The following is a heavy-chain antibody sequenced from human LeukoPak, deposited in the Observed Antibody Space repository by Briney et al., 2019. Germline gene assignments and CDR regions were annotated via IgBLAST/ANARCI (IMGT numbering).Heavy chain of an antibody. J-gene: IGHJ4*02. CDR1: GYTFTTYN. Sequence: GASVKVSCKASGYTFTTYNINWVRQATGQGLEWMGWMKPSTGNTGYAHRFQSRVTMTRNTSIGTAYMELSSLTSDDSAVYYCARGPALVRGVITASGGDYWGQGVLVTVSS. CDR2: MKPSTGNT. V-gene: IGHV1-8*01. CDR3: ARGPALVRGVITASGGDY. D-gene: IGHD3-10*01.